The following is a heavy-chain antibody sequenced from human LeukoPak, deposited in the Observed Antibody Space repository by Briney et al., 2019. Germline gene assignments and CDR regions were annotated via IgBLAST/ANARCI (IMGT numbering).Heavy chain of an antibody. Sequence: SVKVSCKASGGTFSSYAISWVRQAPGQGLEWMGGIIPIFGTANYAQKFQGRVTITTDESTSTAYMELSSLRFEDTAVYYCARAQYYYYYMDVWGKGTTVTVSS. CDR1: GGTFSSYA. CDR3: ARAQYYYYYMDV. V-gene: IGHV1-69*05. CDR2: IIPIFGTA. J-gene: IGHJ6*03.